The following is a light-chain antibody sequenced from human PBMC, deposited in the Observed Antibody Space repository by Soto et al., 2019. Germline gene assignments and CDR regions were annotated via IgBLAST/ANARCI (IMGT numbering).Light chain of an antibody. CDR3: QQYNTYSGT. CDR1: QSISSW. V-gene: IGKV1-5*01. CDR2: DAS. Sequence: DIQMTQSPSTLSASVGDRVTITCRASQSISSWLAWYQQKPGKAPKLLIYDASSLESGVPSRFSGSGSGTEFTLTISSLQTDDFATYYCQQYNTYSGTFGQGTKVEIK. J-gene: IGKJ1*01.